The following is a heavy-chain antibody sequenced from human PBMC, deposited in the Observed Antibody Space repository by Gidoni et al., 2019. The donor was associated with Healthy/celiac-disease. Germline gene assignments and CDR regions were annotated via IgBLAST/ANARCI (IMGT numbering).Heavy chain of an antibody. Sequence: QVQLVESGGGVVQPGRSLRLSCAASGFTFSSYGMHSVRQAPGKGLEWVAVISYDGSNKYYADSVKGRFTISRDNSKNTLYLQMNSLRAEDTAVYYCAREENGYSSSWVNYYYYGMDVWGQGTTVTVSS. V-gene: IGHV3-30*03. J-gene: IGHJ6*02. CDR2: ISYDGSNK. D-gene: IGHD6-13*01. CDR3: AREENGYSSSWVNYYYYGMDV. CDR1: GFTFSSYG.